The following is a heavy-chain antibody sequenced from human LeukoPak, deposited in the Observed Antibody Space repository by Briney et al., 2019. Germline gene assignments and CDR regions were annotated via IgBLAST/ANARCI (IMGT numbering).Heavy chain of an antibody. Sequence: GGSLRLSCTVSGFTVSSNSMSWVRQAPGKGLEWVSFIYSDNTHYSDSVKGRFTISRDNSKNTLYLQMNSLRAEDTAVYYCAREHLGVAAADYWGQGTLVTVSS. CDR3: AREHLGVAAADY. J-gene: IGHJ4*02. CDR1: GFTVSSNS. CDR2: IYSDNT. V-gene: IGHV3-53*01. D-gene: IGHD6-19*01.